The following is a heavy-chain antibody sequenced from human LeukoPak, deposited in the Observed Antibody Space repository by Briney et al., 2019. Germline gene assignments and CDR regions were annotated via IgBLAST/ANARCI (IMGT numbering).Heavy chain of an antibody. D-gene: IGHD3-22*01. V-gene: IGHV4-31*03. CDR3: VGTNYYDSSGFDY. CDR1: GGSISSGGYY. Sequence: SETLSLTCTVSGGSISSGGYYWRWLRQHPGKGLEWIGYIYYSGSTYYNPSLKSRVTISVDTSKNQFSLKLSSVTAADTAVYYCVGTNYYDSSGFDYWGQGTLVTVSS. CDR2: IYYSGST. J-gene: IGHJ4*02.